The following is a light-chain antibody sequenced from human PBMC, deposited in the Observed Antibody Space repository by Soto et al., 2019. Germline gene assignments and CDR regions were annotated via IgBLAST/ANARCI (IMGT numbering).Light chain of an antibody. J-gene: IGKJ4*01. CDR3: QHRSNWPLT. CDR2: DTS. V-gene: IGKV3-11*01. Sequence: EIVLTQSPATLSLSPGERATLSCRASQSVGRHLAWYQQKVGQAPRLLIYDTSNRATGIPARFSGSGSGTDFTLTISRLEPEDFAVYYCQHRSNWPLTFGGGTKVEIK. CDR1: QSVGRH.